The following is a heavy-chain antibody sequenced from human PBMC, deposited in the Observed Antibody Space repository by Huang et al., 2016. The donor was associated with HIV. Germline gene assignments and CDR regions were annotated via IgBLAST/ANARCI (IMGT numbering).Heavy chain of an antibody. V-gene: IGHV1-2*02. CDR1: GYTFIDYY. CDR3: AREEITEYSYGLGNYIDY. Sequence: QVQLVQSGAEVKKPGASVKVSCKTSGYTFIDYYVHWVRQAPGQGLEGMGWINPNIGARKYAQKFQNRVTMTRDTSVSTAYMELSRLRSDDTAVYYCAREEITEYSYGLGNYIDYWGQGNLVTVSS. D-gene: IGHD3-10*01. CDR2: INPNIGAR. J-gene: IGHJ4*02.